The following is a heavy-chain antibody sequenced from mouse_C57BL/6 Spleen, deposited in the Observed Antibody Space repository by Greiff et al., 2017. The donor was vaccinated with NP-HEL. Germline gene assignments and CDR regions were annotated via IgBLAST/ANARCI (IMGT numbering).Heavy chain of an antibody. CDR3: AKTLYGSSPYYAMDY. D-gene: IGHD1-1*01. Sequence: QVQLKQSGPGLVAPSQSLSITCTVSGFSFTSYGVSWVRQPPGKGLEWLGVIWGDGSTNYHSALISRLSISKDNSKSQVFLKLNSRQTDDTATYYCAKTLYGSSPYYAMDYWGQGTSVTVSS. CDR2: IWGDGST. V-gene: IGHV2-3*01. J-gene: IGHJ4*01. CDR1: GFSFTSYG.